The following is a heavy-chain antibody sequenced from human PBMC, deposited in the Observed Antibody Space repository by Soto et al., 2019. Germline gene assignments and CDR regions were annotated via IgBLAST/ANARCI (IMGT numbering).Heavy chain of an antibody. D-gene: IGHD3-22*01. CDR2: IIPIFGTA. V-gene: IGHV1-69*01. J-gene: IGHJ4*02. Sequence: QVQLVQSGAEVKKPGSSVKVSCKASGGTFSSYAISWVRQASGQGLEWMGGIIPIFGTANYAQKFQGRVTITADESTSTAYMELSSLRSEDTAVYYCATQSRYYYDSSGYYWDYWGQGTLVTVSS. CDR1: GGTFSSYA. CDR3: ATQSRYYYDSSGYYWDY.